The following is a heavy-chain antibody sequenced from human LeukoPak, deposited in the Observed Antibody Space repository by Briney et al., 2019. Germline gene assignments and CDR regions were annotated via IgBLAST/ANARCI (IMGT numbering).Heavy chain of an antibody. CDR2: IYYSGST. CDR3: ARVPAEVGVYYYGMDV. CDR1: GVSISSSSYY. D-gene: IGHD3-16*01. Sequence: SETLSLTCTVSGVSISSSSYYWSWIRQPPGKGLEWIGYIYYSGSTNYNPSLKSRVTISVDTSKNQFSLKLSSVTAADTAVYYCARVPAEVGVYYYGMDVWGQGTTVTVSS. J-gene: IGHJ6*02. V-gene: IGHV4-61*01.